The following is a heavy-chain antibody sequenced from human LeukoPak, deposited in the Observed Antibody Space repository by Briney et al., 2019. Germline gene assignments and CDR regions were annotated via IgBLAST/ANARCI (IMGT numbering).Heavy chain of an antibody. J-gene: IGHJ6*03. Sequence: GGSLRLSCAASGFTFSSYSMNWVRQAPGKGLEWVSYISSSSSTIYYADSVKGRFTISRDNAKNSLYLQMNSLRAEDTAVYYCARDGFGVTTAYYYYYMDVWGKGTTVTVSS. CDR3: ARDGFGVTTAYYYYYMDV. CDR2: ISSSSSTI. CDR1: GFTFSSYS. V-gene: IGHV3-48*01. D-gene: IGHD4-17*01.